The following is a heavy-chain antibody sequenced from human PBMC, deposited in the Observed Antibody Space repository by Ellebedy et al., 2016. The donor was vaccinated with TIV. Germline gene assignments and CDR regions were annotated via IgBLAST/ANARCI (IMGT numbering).Heavy chain of an antibody. CDR2: ISSSSTYI. CDR3: ARGLSDYGDFELDS. Sequence: GESLKISCAASGFTFSSYSMNWVRQAPGKRLEWIASISSSSTYIYYADSLKGRIIISRDNAENSVALQMDSLRVDDTAVYYCARGLSDYGDFELDSWGQGTLVTVSS. D-gene: IGHD4-17*01. V-gene: IGHV3-21*06. CDR1: GFTFSSYS. J-gene: IGHJ4*02.